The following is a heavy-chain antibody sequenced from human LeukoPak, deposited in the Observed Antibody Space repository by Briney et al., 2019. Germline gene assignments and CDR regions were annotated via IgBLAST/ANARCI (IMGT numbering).Heavy chain of an antibody. D-gene: IGHD5-12*01. V-gene: IGHV1-2*02. J-gene: IGHJ4*02. CDR2: INPNSGGT. Sequence: ASVKVSCKASGYTFTDYYMHWVRPAPGQGLEWMGWINPNSGGTNYAQEFQGRVTMTRDTSISTAYMELSRLRSDDTAVYYCARVYGYSGYDPYYFDYWGQGTLVTVSS. CDR3: ARVYGYSGYDPYYFDY. CDR1: GYTFTDYY.